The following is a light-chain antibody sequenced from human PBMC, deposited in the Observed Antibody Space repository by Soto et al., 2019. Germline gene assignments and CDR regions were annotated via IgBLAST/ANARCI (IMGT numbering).Light chain of an antibody. V-gene: IGKV3-20*01. CDR3: QQYGSSPTWT. CDR2: GAS. CDR1: QSVSRNY. J-gene: IGKJ1*01. Sequence: ESVLTKSPGTMSLSPGARATLSCRDRQSVSRNYLAWYQQKPGQAPRLLIYGASTRASGIPDRFSSSGSGTDFTLTISRLEPEDSAVYYCQQYGSSPTWTFGQGTKVDI.